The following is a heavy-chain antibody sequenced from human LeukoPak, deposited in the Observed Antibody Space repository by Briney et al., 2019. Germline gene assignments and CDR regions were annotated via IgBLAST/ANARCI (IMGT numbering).Heavy chain of an antibody. CDR3: ARDVPLYYYDSSGPFDY. CDR2: IYYSGST. CDR1: GGSISSSSYY. V-gene: IGHV4-39*02. J-gene: IGHJ4*02. D-gene: IGHD3-22*01. Sequence: SETLSLTCTVSGGSISSSSYYWGWIRQPPGKGLEWIGSIYYSGSTYYNPSLKSRVTISVDTSKNQFSLQLNSVTPEDTAVYYCARDVPLYYYDSSGPFDYWGQGTLVTVSS.